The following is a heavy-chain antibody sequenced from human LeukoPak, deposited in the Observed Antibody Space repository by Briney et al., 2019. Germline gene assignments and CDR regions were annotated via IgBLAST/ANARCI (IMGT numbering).Heavy chain of an antibody. Sequence: SVKVSCRASGGTFSSHAMSWVRQAPGQGLEWMGGIIPILDITNYAQKLQGRVTMTTDTSTSTAYMELRSLRSDDTAVYYCARDVVGRGYCSGGTCFPDYYGMDVWGQGTTVTVSS. J-gene: IGHJ6*02. CDR1: GGTFSSHA. V-gene: IGHV1-69*10. CDR3: ARDVVGRGYCSGGTCFPDYYGMDV. CDR2: IIPILDIT. D-gene: IGHD2-15*01.